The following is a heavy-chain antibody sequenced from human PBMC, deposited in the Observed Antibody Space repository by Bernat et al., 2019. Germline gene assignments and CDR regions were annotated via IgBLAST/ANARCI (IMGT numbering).Heavy chain of an antibody. D-gene: IGHD3-22*01. J-gene: IGHJ4*02. Sequence: EVQLVESGGGLVQPGGSLKLSCAVSGFTFSGAAIHWVRQASGKGLGWVGRIRSKANSYAAAYAASLKGRFTSARDVSKKTAYLQMNSLQTGDTAVYYCVRRRTDDSSGYFDYWGQGTLVTVSS. CDR3: VRRRTDDSSGYFDY. CDR2: IRSKANSYAA. CDR1: GFTFSGAA. V-gene: IGHV3-73*01.